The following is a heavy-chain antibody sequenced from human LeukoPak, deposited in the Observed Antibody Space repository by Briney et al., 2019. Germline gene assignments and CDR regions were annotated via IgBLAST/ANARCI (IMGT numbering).Heavy chain of an antibody. Sequence: SVKVSCKASGGTFSSYAISWVRQAPGQGLEWMGGIIPIFGTANYAQKFQGRVTITTDESTSTAYMELSSLRSEDTAVYYCARVGSSWYAWFDPWGQGTLVTVSS. CDR3: ARVGSSWYAWFDP. V-gene: IGHV1-69*05. D-gene: IGHD6-13*01. CDR2: IIPIFGTA. J-gene: IGHJ5*02. CDR1: GGTFSSYA.